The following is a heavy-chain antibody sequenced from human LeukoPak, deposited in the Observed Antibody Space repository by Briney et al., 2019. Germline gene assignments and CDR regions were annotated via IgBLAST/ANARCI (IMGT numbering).Heavy chain of an antibody. CDR2: IYPGGSDT. D-gene: IGHD3-10*01. Sequence: GESLKISCKGSGYSFTSYWIGWVRQMPGKGLEWMGIIYPGGSDTRYSPSFQGQVTISADKSISTAYLQWSSLKASDTAMYYCASLGSGSYYPFDAFDIWGQGTMVTVSS. J-gene: IGHJ3*02. CDR1: GYSFTSYW. V-gene: IGHV5-51*01. CDR3: ASLGSGSYYPFDAFDI.